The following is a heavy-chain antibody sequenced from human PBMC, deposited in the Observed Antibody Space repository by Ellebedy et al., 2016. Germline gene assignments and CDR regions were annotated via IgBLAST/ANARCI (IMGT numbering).Heavy chain of an antibody. V-gene: IGHV2-70*11. Sequence: SGPTLVKPTQTLTLTCTFSGSSLSTNGVCVSWIRQPPGKTLEWLARIDWNDQKYYSTSLKTRLTISKNTSKNQVVLIMPNMDPVDTSTYYCARNLTVICTSSSGDGFDIWGRGTVVTVSS. J-gene: IGHJ3*02. CDR3: ARNLTVICTSSSGDGFDI. CDR2: IDWNDQK. D-gene: IGHD6-6*01. CDR1: GSSLSTNGVC.